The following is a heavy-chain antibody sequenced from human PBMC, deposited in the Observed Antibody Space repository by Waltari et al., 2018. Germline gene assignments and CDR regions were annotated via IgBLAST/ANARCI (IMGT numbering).Heavy chain of an antibody. V-gene: IGHV4-34*01. CDR3: AREDKRYYGGTRRIRVCAFDI. J-gene: IGHJ3*02. Sequence: QVQLQQWGAGLLKPSETLSLTCAVYGGSFSGYYWSWIRQPPGKGLEWIGEINHSGSTNYNPSLKSRVTISVDTSKNQFSLKLSSVTAADTAVYYCAREDKRYYGGTRRIRVCAFDIWGQGTMVTVSS. CDR2: INHSGST. D-gene: IGHD3-10*01. CDR1: GGSFSGYY.